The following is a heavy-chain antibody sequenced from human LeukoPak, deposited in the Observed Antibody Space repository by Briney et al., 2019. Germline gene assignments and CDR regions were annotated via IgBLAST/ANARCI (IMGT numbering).Heavy chain of an antibody. CDR3: ARAEHSSDWATNWFDP. CDR1: GGSISSGSYY. D-gene: IGHD5-24*01. Sequence: PSETLSLTCTVSGGSISSGSYYWSWIRQPAGKGLEWIGRIYTSGSTNYNPSLKSRVTISVDTYKNQFSLQLSSVTAADTAVYYCARAEHSSDWATNWFDPWGQGTLVTVSS. J-gene: IGHJ5*02. CDR2: IYTSGST. V-gene: IGHV4-61*02.